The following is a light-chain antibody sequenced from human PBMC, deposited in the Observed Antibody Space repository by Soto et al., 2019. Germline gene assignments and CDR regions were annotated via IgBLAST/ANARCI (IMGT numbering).Light chain of an antibody. V-gene: IGKV3-20*01. CDR1: QSVSSNY. Sequence: DIVLTQSPGPLSLSPGERATLSCRASQSVSSNYLAWYQQKPGQAPRLLIYGASSRATGIPDRFSGSGSGTDFTLTISRLEPEDFAVYYCQQYISSPRTFGQGTKVEIK. CDR2: GAS. CDR3: QQYISSPRT. J-gene: IGKJ1*01.